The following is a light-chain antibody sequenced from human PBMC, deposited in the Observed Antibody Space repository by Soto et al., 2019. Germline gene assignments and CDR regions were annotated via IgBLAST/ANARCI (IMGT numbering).Light chain of an antibody. CDR1: SGHSGYI. V-gene: IGLV4-60*03. CDR2: LESGGSY. J-gene: IGLJ3*02. CDR3: ETWDTNTRV. Sequence: QLVLTQSSSASVSLGSSVKLTCTLSSGHSGYIIAWHQQQPGKAPRYLMKLESGGSYDKGSAVPDRFSGSSSGADRYLTISNLQSEDEADYYCETWDTNTRVFGGGTKLTVL.